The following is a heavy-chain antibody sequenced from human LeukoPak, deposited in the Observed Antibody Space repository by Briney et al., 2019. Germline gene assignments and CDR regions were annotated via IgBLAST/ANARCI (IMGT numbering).Heavy chain of an antibody. D-gene: IGHD3-10*01. CDR1: GFTFSSYA. CDR3: AKGRDTYYYGSGSLFDY. CDR2: ISGSGGST. J-gene: IGHJ4*02. Sequence: GGSLRLSCAASGFTFSSYAMSWVRQAPGKGLEWVSAISGSGGSTYYADSVKGRFTISRDNSKNTLYLQMDSLRAEDTAVYYCAKGRDTYYYGSGSLFDYWGQGTLVTVSS. V-gene: IGHV3-23*01.